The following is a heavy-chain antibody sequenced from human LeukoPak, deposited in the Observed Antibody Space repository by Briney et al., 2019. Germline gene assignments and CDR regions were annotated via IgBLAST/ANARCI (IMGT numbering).Heavy chain of an antibody. D-gene: IGHD1-20*01. V-gene: IGHV3-48*01. CDR3: ATFGYNWNLGY. CDR1: GFTFSSYS. J-gene: IGHJ4*02. CDR2: SSGSSTTI. Sequence: GGSLRLSCAASGFTFSSYSMNWVRQAPGKGLEWVSYSSGSSTTIYYADSVKGRFTISRDNAKNSLYLQMNSLRAEDTAVYYCATFGYNWNLGYWGQGTLVTVSS.